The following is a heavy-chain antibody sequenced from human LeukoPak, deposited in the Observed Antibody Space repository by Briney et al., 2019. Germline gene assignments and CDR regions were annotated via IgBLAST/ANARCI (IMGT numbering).Heavy chain of an antibody. CDR2: ISGRGDST. J-gene: IGHJ3*02. V-gene: IGHV3-23*01. Sequence: GGSLRLSCADSGFTFSSFAMSWVRQAPGKGLEWVAGISGRGDSTYYADSVKGRFTISRDNSKNTLYLQMNSLRAEDTAVYYCAGDYGGSSGEDAFDIWGQGTMVTVSS. CDR1: GFTFSSFA. D-gene: IGHD4-23*01. CDR3: AGDYGGSSGEDAFDI.